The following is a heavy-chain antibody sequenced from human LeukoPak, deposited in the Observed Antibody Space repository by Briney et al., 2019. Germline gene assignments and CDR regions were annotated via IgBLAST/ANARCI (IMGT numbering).Heavy chain of an antibody. CDR3: ARGMATGGRMDY. J-gene: IGHJ4*02. D-gene: IGHD5-24*01. V-gene: IGHV3-9*01. CDR2: ISWNSVII. CDR1: GFTFDDYA. Sequence: GGSLRLPCAASGFTFDDYAMHWVRRTPGKGLEWVSGISWNSVIIGYADSVKGRFTISRDNAKNSLYLQMNSLRAEDKAFYYCARGMATGGRMDYWGQGTLVTVSS.